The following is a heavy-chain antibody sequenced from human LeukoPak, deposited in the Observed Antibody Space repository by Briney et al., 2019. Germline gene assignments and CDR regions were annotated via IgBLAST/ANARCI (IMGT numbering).Heavy chain of an antibody. Sequence: GRSLRLSCAASGVTFDDYAMHWVRQAPGKGLEWVSGISWNSGSIGYADSVKGRFTISRDNAKNSLYLQMNSLRAEDTALYYCPKALYGVDPITYYFDYWGQGTLVTVSS. CDR2: ISWNSGSI. CDR1: GVTFDDYA. D-gene: IGHD3-3*01. V-gene: IGHV3-9*01. CDR3: PKALYGVDPITYYFDY. J-gene: IGHJ4*02.